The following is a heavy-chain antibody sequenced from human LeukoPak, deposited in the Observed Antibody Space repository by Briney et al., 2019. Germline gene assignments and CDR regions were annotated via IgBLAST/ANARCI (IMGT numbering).Heavy chain of an antibody. CDR1: GFTFSSYG. D-gene: IGHD4-11*01. J-gene: IGHJ4*02. V-gene: IGHV3-30*03. CDR3: AREGRVGLHVDY. Sequence: GGSLRLSCAASGFTFSSYGMHWVRQAPGKGLEWVAVISYDGSNKYYADSVKGRFTISRDNAKNSLYLQMNSLRAEDTAVYYCAREGRVGLHVDYWGQGTLVTVSS. CDR2: ISYDGSNK.